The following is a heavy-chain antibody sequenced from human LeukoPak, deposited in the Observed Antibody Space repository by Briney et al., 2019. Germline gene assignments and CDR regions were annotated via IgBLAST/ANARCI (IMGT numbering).Heavy chain of an antibody. CDR3: ANPGYDSSGYYSLDY. CDR2: ISGSGGST. Sequence: GGSLRLSCAASGFTFSSYGMSWVRQAPGKGLEWVSAISGSGGSTYYADSVKGRFTISRDNSKNTLYLQMNSLRAEDTAVYYCANPGYDSSGYYSLDYWGQGTLVTVSS. V-gene: IGHV3-23*01. J-gene: IGHJ4*02. CDR1: GFTFSSYG. D-gene: IGHD3-22*01.